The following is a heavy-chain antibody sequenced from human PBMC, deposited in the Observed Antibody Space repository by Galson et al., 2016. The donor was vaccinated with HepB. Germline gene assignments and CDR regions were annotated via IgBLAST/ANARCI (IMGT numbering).Heavy chain of an antibody. D-gene: IGHD3-16*01. CDR3: TRLGARYFDL. CDR1: GFIFSGSA. CDR2: IRSKANGYAT. V-gene: IGHV3-73*01. J-gene: IGHJ2*01. Sequence: SLRLSCASSGFIFSGSAVHWVRQASGKGLEGVGRIRSKANGYATAYAASVKGRFSITRDDSQNTAYLQMNSLKTEDTAVYYCTRLGARYFDLWGRGTLVTVSS.